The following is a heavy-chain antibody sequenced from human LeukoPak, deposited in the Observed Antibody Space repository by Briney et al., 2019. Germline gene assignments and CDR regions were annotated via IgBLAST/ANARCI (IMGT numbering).Heavy chain of an antibody. CDR1: GFSLSTRGVG. CDR2: IYWDDDK. Sequence: SGPTLVKPTQTLTLTCSFSGFSLSTRGVGVGWIRQPPGKALEWLALIYWDDDKRYSPSLKSRLTITKDTSKNQVVLTMTNLDPVDTATYYCARRPFTMKPKLYNWFDPLGQGTLVTVSS. D-gene: IGHD3-22*01. CDR3: ARRPFTMKPKLYNWFDP. J-gene: IGHJ5*02. V-gene: IGHV2-5*02.